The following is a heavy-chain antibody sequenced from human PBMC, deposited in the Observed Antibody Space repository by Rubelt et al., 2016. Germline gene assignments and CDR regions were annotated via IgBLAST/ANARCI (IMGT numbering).Heavy chain of an antibody. V-gene: IGHV1-8*01. CDR3: ARERELEEFGGMDV. CDR2: MNPNSGNT. Sequence: QVQLVQSGAEVKKPGASVKVSCKASGYTFTSYDINWVRQATGQGLEWMGWMNPNSGNTGYAQKFQGRVTMTTDTSTSIGYMELGSLRADDTAVYYCARERELEEFGGMDVWGQGTTVIVSS. J-gene: IGHJ6*02. CDR1: GYTFTSYD. D-gene: IGHD1-7*01.